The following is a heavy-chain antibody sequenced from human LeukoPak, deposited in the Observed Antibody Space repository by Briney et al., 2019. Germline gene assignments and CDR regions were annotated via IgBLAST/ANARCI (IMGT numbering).Heavy chain of an antibody. V-gene: IGHV3-48*02. J-gene: IGHJ4*02. Sequence: GGSLRLSCAASGFTFSTYIMNWVRQAPGKGLEWVSYISSSGTSIAYADSVKGRFTVSRDNAKNSLYLQMNSLRDEDTAVYYCGRFAGEDYWGQGTLVTVSS. CDR2: ISSSGTSI. D-gene: IGHD1-14*01. CDR1: GFTFSTYI. CDR3: GRFAGEDY.